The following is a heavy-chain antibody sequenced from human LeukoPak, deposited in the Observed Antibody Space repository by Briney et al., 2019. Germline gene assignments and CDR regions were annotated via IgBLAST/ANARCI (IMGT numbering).Heavy chain of an antibody. V-gene: IGHV4-38-2*02. CDR1: GYSISSGYY. CDR3: ASGYSYGYGYFDY. D-gene: IGHD5-18*01. CDR2: IYHGGST. J-gene: IGHJ4*02. Sequence: SETLSPTCTVSGYSISSGYYWGWIRQPPGKGLEWIGSIYHGGSTYYNPSLKSRVTISVDTSKNQFSLKLSSVTAADTAVYYCASGYSYGYGYFDYWGQGTLVTVSS.